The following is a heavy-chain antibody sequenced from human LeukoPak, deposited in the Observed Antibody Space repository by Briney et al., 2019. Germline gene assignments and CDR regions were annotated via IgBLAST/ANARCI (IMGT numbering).Heavy chain of an antibody. Sequence: GASVKVSCKASGSTFTSYGISWVRQAPGQGLEWMGWISAYNGNTNYAQKLQGRVTMTTDTSTSTAYMELRSLRSDDTAVYYCARDRLVDYYDSSGYYPPEDWGQGTLVTVSS. CDR2: ISAYNGNT. J-gene: IGHJ4*02. V-gene: IGHV1-18*01. D-gene: IGHD3-22*01. CDR1: GSTFTSYG. CDR3: ARDRLVDYYDSSGYYPPED.